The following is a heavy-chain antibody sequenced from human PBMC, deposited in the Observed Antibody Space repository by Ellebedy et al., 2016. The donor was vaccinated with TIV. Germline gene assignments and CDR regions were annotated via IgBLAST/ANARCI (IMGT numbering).Heavy chain of an antibody. CDR2: IWHDGSGK. J-gene: IGHJ4*02. CDR1: GFTFSSYG. V-gene: IGHV3-33*03. Sequence: GESLKISXAASGFTFSSYGMHWVRQAPRKGLEWVAVIWHDGSGKYYADSVKGRFTISRDTSKNTLYLQMNSLRAEDTALYYCAKGYGSGIRTVFDYWGQGTLVTVSS. D-gene: IGHD3-10*01. CDR3: AKGYGSGIRTVFDY.